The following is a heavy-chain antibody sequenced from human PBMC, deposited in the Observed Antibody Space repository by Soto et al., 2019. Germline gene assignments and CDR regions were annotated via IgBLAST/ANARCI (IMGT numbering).Heavy chain of an antibody. Sequence: QVQLQESGPGLVKPSQTLSLTCTVSGGSISSGDYYWSWIRQPPGKGLEWIGYIYYSGSTYYNPSLKSRVNISVATSKNQFSLKLSSVTAADTAVYYCARDFLTTWYYGMDVWGQGTTVTVSS. V-gene: IGHV4-30-4*01. CDR1: GGSISSGDYY. D-gene: IGHD3-22*01. CDR2: IYYSGST. J-gene: IGHJ6*02. CDR3: ARDFLTTWYYGMDV.